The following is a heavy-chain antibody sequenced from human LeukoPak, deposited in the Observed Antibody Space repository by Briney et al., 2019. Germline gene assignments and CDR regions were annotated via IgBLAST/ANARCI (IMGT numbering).Heavy chain of an antibody. CDR3: ARAPRYCSSTSCYRKINFDY. Sequence: SETLSLTCAVYGGSFSGYYWGWIRQPPGKGLEWIGSIYYSGSTYYNPSLKSRVTISVDTSKNQFSLKLSSVTAADTAVYYCARAPRYCSSTSCYRKINFDYWGQGTLVTVSS. CDR1: GGSFSGYY. CDR2: IYYSGST. J-gene: IGHJ4*02. D-gene: IGHD2-2*01. V-gene: IGHV4-34*01.